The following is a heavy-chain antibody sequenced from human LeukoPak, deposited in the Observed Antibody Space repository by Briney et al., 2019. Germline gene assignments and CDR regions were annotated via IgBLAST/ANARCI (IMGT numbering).Heavy chain of an antibody. J-gene: IGHJ6*02. CDR2: IKKDEDGGDK. V-gene: IGHV3-7*05. Sequence: GGSLRLSCAASGFTLSAYCMSWVRQAPGKGLEWVANIKKDEDGGDKYYVDSVKGRFTISRDNAKNSLYLQMNSLRTEDTAVYYCAGYTGYDYGMDVWAQGTTVTVS. D-gene: IGHD3-16*02. CDR1: GFTLSAYC. CDR3: AGYTGYDYGMDV.